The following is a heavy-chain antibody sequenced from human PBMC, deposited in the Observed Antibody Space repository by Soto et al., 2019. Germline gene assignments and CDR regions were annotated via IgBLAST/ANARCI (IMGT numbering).Heavy chain of an antibody. Sequence: PGGALRLSCAASGFTFSSYAMSWVRQAPGKGLEWVSAISGSGGSTYYADSVKGRFTISRDNSKNTLYLQMNSLRAEDTAVYYCAKALYSIPIGSAPNWFDPWGQGTLVTVSS. CDR1: GFTFSSYA. CDR2: ISGSGGST. V-gene: IGHV3-23*01. CDR3: AKALYSIPIGSAPNWFDP. D-gene: IGHD4-4*01. J-gene: IGHJ5*02.